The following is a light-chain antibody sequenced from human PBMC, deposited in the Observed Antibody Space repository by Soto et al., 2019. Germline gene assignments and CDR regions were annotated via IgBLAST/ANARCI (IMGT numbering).Light chain of an antibody. V-gene: IGKV3-15*01. Sequence: EIVMTHSPATLSCSLLQRRTLSYRASQSVNNNLAWYQQKLGQAPRVLIYGASTRATGIPARFSGSGSGTESTLTISSLQSEDFAVYYCQQYNNSPVFGQGTKVDIK. CDR1: QSVNNN. CDR2: GAS. CDR3: QQYNNSPV. J-gene: IGKJ1*01.